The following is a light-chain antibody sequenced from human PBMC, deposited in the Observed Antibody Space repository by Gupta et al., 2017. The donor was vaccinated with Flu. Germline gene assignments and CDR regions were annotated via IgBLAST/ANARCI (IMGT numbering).Light chain of an antibody. J-gene: IGKJ2*03. CDR2: LGS. CDR3: MQALQTPYS. CDR1: QSPLHSNGYNY. Sequence: DIVMTQSPLSLPVTPGEPASISCRSSQSPLHSNGYNYLDWYLQKTGQSPQLLIYLGSNRASGVPYRFSGSGSGTDFTLKVSRVEAEDVGVYYCMQALQTPYSFGQWTKLEIK. V-gene: IGKV2-28*01.